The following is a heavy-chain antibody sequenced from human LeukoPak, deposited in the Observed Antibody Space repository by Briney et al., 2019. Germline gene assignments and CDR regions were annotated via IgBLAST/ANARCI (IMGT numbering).Heavy chain of an antibody. Sequence: ASVKVSCKASGYTFIDYYIHWLRQAPGQGLEWMGRINPNIPNTDDTDYAQNFQGRVTMTRDTSISTAFMELSRLTSDDTAVYYCARAGMVATRGRWFDPWGQGTLVTVSS. V-gene: IGHV1-2*06. D-gene: IGHD5-12*01. CDR1: GYTFIDYY. J-gene: IGHJ5*02. CDR2: INPNIPNTDDT. CDR3: ARAGMVATRGRWFDP.